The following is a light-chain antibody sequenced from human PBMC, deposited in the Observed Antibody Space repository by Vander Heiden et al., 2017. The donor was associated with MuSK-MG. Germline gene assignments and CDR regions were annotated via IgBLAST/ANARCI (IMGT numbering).Light chain of an antibody. CDR3: QQSYSTPIT. V-gene: IGKV1-39*01. Sequence: DIQMTQSPSYLCASVGDRVTITCRASQSISSYLNWYQQKPGKAPKLLIYAASSLQSGVPSRFSGSGSGTDFTLTISSLQPEDFATYYCQQSYSTPITFGQGTRLEIK. J-gene: IGKJ5*01. CDR1: QSISSY. CDR2: AAS.